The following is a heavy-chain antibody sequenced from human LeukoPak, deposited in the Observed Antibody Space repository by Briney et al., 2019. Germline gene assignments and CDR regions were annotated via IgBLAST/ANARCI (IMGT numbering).Heavy chain of an antibody. J-gene: IGHJ4*02. V-gene: IGHV3-9*01. CDR1: GFTFDDYA. CDR2: ITWNSGSI. CDR3: ARDPSSHYDILTGSQRPLYYFDY. D-gene: IGHD3-9*01. Sequence: PGRSLRLSCAASGFTFDDYAMHWVRQAPGKGLEWVSGITWNSGSIAYADSVKGRFAISRDNAKNSLYLQMNSLRAEDTALYYCARDPSSHYDILTGSQRPLYYFDYWGQGTLVTVSS.